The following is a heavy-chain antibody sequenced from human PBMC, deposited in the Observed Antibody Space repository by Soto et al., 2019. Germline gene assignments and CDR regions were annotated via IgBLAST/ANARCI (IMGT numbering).Heavy chain of an antibody. V-gene: IGHV1-69*01. J-gene: IGHJ4*02. D-gene: IGHD5-12*01. CDR2: VIPIFGTA. CDR3: ARDQAVATITGFDY. Sequence: QVQLVQSGAEVKKPGSSVKVSCKASGGTFSSYAISWVRQAPGQGLAWMGGVIPIFGTANYTQKFKGRVTITADESTSTADMELSSLRSEDTAVYYCARDQAVATITGFDYWGQGTLVTVSS. CDR1: GGTFSSYA.